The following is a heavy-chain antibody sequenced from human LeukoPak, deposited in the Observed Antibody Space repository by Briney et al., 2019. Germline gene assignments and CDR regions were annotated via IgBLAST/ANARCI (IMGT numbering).Heavy chain of an antibody. CDR1: GGSFSGYY. Sequence: SETLSLTCAVYGGSFSGYYWSWIRQPPGKGLEWIGEINHSGSTNYNPSLKSRVTISVDTSKNQFSLKLSSVTAADTAVYYCARGKRNYYDSSGYNPLGYWGQGTLVTVSS. V-gene: IGHV4-34*01. CDR2: INHSGST. CDR3: ARGKRNYYDSSGYNPLGY. J-gene: IGHJ4*02. D-gene: IGHD3-22*01.